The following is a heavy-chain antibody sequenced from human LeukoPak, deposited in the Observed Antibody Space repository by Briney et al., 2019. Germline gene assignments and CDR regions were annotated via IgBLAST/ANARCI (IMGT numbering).Heavy chain of an antibody. J-gene: IGHJ5*02. CDR3: VSAKFLVRGVSWFGP. V-gene: IGHV4-61*02. CDR1: GGSISSGSYY. CDR2: INTSGST. D-gene: IGHD3-10*01. Sequence: SETLSLTCTVSGGSISSGSYYWSWIRQPAGKGLEWIGRINTSGSTNYNPSLKSRVTISVDTSKNQFSLKLTSVTAADTAVYYCVSAKFLVRGVSWFGPWGQGTLVTVSS.